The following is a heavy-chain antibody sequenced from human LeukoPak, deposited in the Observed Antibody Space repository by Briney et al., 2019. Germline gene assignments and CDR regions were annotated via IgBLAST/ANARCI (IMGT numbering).Heavy chain of an antibody. V-gene: IGHV4-59*08. Sequence: SETLSLTCTVSGGSISSYYWSWLRQPPGKGLEWIGYIYYSGSTNYNPSLKSRVTISVDTSKNQFSLKLSSVTAADTAVYYCASTYYDSSVYWFDPWGQGTLVTVSS. CDR2: IYYSGST. D-gene: IGHD3-22*01. CDR3: ASTYYDSSVYWFDP. J-gene: IGHJ5*02. CDR1: GGSISSYY.